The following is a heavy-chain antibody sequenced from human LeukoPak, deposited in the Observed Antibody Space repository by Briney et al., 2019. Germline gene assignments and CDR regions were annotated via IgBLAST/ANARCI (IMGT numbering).Heavy chain of an antibody. CDR2: IYHSGST. D-gene: IGHD6-19*01. J-gene: IGHJ4*02. V-gene: IGHV4-38-2*02. CDR1: GYSISSGYY. Sequence: SETLSLTCTVSGYSISSGYYWGWIRQPPGKGLEWIGSIYHSGSTYYNPSLKSRVTISVDTSKNQFSLKLSSVTAADTAVYYCARTRQWLVHFDYWGQGTLVTVSS. CDR3: ARTRQWLVHFDY.